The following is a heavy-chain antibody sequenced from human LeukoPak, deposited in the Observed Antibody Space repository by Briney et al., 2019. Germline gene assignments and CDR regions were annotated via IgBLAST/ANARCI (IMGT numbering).Heavy chain of an antibody. CDR2: ISAYNGNT. J-gene: IGHJ5*02. CDR3: ARLLGYCSGGSCYPRWFAP. Sequence: ASVKVSCKASGYTFTSYGISWVRQAPGQGLEWMGWISAYNGNTNYAQKLQGRVTMTTDTSTSTAYMELRSLRSDDTAVYYCARLLGYCSGGSCYPRWFAPWGQGTLVTVSS. D-gene: IGHD2-15*01. V-gene: IGHV1-18*01. CDR1: GYTFTSYG.